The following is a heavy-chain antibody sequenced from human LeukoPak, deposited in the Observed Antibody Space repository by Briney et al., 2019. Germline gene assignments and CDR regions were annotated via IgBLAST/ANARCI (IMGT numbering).Heavy chain of an antibody. Sequence: GESLKISCKGSGYSFINSWISWVRQMPGKGLEWMGRIDPSDSYTDYSPSFQGYVTISADKSISTAYLHWSSLKSSDTVLYYCARATTVVSFDFWGQGTLVTVSS. D-gene: IGHD1-1*01. CDR2: IDPSDSYT. CDR3: ARATTVVSFDF. V-gene: IGHV5-10-1*01. CDR1: GYSFINSW. J-gene: IGHJ4*02.